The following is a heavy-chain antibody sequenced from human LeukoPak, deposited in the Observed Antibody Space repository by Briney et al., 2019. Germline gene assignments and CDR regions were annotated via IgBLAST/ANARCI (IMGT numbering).Heavy chain of an antibody. Sequence: ASVKVSCKASGYTFTGYYMHWVRQAPGQGLEWMGWINPNSGGTNYAQKFQGRVTMTRDTSTSTAYMELSRLRSDDTAVCYCARVQYYDIFTGRPGGFDPWGQGTLVTVSS. J-gene: IGHJ5*02. CDR3: ARVQYYDIFTGRPGGFDP. CDR1: GYTFTGYY. D-gene: IGHD3-9*01. CDR2: INPNSGGT. V-gene: IGHV1-2*02.